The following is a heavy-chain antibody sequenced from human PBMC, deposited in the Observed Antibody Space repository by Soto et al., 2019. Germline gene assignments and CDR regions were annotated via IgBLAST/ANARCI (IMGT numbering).Heavy chain of an antibody. CDR3: AYGMDV. J-gene: IGHJ6*02. CDR2: ISYDGSNK. Sequence: PGGSLRLSCAASGFIFSSYAMHWVRQAPGKGLEWVAVISYDGSNKYYADSVKGRFTISRDNSKNTLYLQMNSLRAEDTAVYYCAYGMDVWGQGTTVTVSS. V-gene: IGHV3-30-3*01. CDR1: GFIFSSYA.